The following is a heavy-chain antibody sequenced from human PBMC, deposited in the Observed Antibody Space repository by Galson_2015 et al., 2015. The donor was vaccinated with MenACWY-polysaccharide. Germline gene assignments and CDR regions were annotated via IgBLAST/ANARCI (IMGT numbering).Heavy chain of an antibody. D-gene: IGHD2-15*01. Sequence: PALVKPTQPLTLTCTFSGFSLSTSGMCVSWIRQPPGKALEWLARIDWDDGKYYSTSLKTRLTISKDTSKNQVVLTMTNMDPGETATYYGARNWVGDCGGGSGYRHYYYGMDVWGQGTTVTVSS. V-gene: IGHV2-70*11. CDR1: GFSLSTSGMC. CDR2: IDWDDGK. J-gene: IGHJ6*02. CDR3: ARNWVGDCGGGSGYRHYYYGMDV.